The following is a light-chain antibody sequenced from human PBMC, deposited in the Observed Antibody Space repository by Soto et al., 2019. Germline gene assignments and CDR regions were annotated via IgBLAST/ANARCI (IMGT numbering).Light chain of an antibody. J-gene: IGKJ5*01. CDR1: QGISSY. Sequence: DIQMTQSPSSLSASVGDRVTITCRASQGISSYLNWYQQKPGKPPRLLIYAASSLQSGVPSRFSGSGSGTDFTLTISSLQLEDFATYYCQQSHSTPSTFGQGTRLENK. V-gene: IGKV1-39*01. CDR3: QQSHSTPST. CDR2: AAS.